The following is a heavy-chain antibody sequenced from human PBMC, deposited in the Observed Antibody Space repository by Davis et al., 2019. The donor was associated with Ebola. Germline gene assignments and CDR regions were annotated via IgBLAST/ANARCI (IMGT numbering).Heavy chain of an antibody. Sequence: SGPTLVKPTQTLTLTCTFSGFSLTGGVGVGWIRQPPGKALEWLALIYWNDDKRYSPSLKSRLTVTKDTSKNQVVLTMTSMDPVDTATYYCALIDFWSAGVVFLDSWGQGIQVTVSS. D-gene: IGHD3-3*01. J-gene: IGHJ5*01. CDR3: ALIDFWSAGVVFLDS. CDR2: IYWNDDK. CDR1: GFSLTGGVG. V-gene: IGHV2-5*01.